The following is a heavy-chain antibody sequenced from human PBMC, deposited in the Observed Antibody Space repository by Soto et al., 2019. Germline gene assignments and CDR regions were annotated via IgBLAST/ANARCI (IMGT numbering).Heavy chain of an antibody. J-gene: IGHJ6*02. Sequence: QVQLVQSGAEVKEPGDSVRVSCEASGYTFTAYYIHWVRQAPGHGLEWMGWINPKFGDTTYTQDFQGRVSMTRDMSMSTVYMDLSRLTSDDTAIYYCARNMDYYYGPGSGNGHGFWGQGTTVTVFS. CDR2: INPKFGDT. V-gene: IGHV1-2*02. CDR1: GYTFTAYY. D-gene: IGHD3-10*01. CDR3: ARNMDYYYGPGSGNGHGF.